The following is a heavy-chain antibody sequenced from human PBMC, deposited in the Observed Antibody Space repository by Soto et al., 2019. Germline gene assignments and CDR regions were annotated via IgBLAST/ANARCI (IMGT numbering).Heavy chain of an antibody. CDR3: SEVHVMVVSGSIFHD. CDR1: GYSISSGCY. Sequence: SETLSLTCTVSGYSISSGCYWAWIRQPQGKGREWIASIYHGGTTFYNPSLKSRITISVDTSNNQFFLKLTCVIAADTAVYYCSEVHVMVVSGSIFHDWGHGTLVTDCS. CDR2: IYHGGTT. D-gene: IGHD3-10*01. J-gene: IGHJ4*01. V-gene: IGHV4-38-2*02.